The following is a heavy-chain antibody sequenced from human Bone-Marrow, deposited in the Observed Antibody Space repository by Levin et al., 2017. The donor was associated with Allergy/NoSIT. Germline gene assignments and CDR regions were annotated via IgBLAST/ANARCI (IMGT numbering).Heavy chain of an antibody. CDR3: AKERRQQLVFDY. J-gene: IGHJ4*02. V-gene: IGHV3-23*01. Sequence: GGSLRLSCAASGFTFSSDAMSWVRQAPGKGLEWVSAISGSGGSRYYADSVKGRFTISRDNSKNTLYLQMNSRRAEDTAVYYCAKERRQQLVFDYWGQGTLVTVSS. CDR2: ISGSGGSR. D-gene: IGHD6-13*01. CDR1: GFTFSSDA.